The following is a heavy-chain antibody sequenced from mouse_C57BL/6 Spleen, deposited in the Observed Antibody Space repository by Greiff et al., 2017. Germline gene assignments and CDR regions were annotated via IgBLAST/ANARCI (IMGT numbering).Heavy chain of an antibody. D-gene: IGHD2-1*01. J-gene: IGHJ2*01. Sequence: QVQLKQPGAELVKPGASVKLSCKASGYTFTSYWMHWVKQRPGQGLEWIGMIHPNSGSTNYNEKFKSKATLTVDKSSSTAYMQLSSLTSEDSAVYYSARYHYGNPEGFDYWGQGTTLTVSS. CDR3: ARYHYGNPEGFDY. CDR2: IHPNSGST. V-gene: IGHV1-64*01. CDR1: GYTFTSYW.